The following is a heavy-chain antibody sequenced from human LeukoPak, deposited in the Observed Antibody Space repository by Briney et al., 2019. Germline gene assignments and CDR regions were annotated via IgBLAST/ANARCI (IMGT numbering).Heavy chain of an antibody. J-gene: IGHJ4*02. D-gene: IGHD5-12*01. CDR1: GFTFRSYG. Sequence: QPGRSLRLSCAASGFTFRSYGMRWVRQAPGKGLEWVAVISYDGSNKYYADSVKGRFTISRDNSKNTLYLQMNSLRAEDTAVYYCAKSATKYSGYDEYYFDYWGQGTLVTVSS. CDR3: AKSATKYSGYDEYYFDY. V-gene: IGHV3-30*18. CDR2: ISYDGSNK.